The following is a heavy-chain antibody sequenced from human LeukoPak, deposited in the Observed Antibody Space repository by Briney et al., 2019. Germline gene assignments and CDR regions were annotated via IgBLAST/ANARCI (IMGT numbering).Heavy chain of an antibody. CDR3: ARCGEVITFGGVIVPHYYMDV. J-gene: IGHJ6*03. Sequence: GGSLRLSCAASGFTFSSYSMNWVRQAPGKGLEWVSSISSSSSYIYYADSVKGRFTISRDNAKNSLYLQMNSLRTEDTAVYYCARCGEVITFGGVIVPHYYMDVWGKGTTVTVSS. CDR1: GFTFSSYS. V-gene: IGHV3-21*01. CDR2: ISSSSSYI. D-gene: IGHD3-16*02.